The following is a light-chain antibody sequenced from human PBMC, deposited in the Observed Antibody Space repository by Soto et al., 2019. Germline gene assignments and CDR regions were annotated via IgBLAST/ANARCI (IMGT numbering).Light chain of an antibody. Sequence: EIVLTQSPGTLSLSPGERATLSCRASQSVSSSYLAWYQQKPGQAPRLLIYGASSRATGIPDRFSGSGSGTDFTLTISRLDPEDVVVYYCQQYGSSPPGLSCDGGTKVEIK. CDR1: QSVSSSY. J-gene: IGKJ4*01. CDR2: GAS. V-gene: IGKV3-20*01. CDR3: QQYGSSPPGLS.